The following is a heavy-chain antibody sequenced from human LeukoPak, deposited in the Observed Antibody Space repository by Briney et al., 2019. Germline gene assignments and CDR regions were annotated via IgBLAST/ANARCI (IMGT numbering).Heavy chain of an antibody. CDR1: GYTFTGYY. Sequence: GASVKVSCKASGYTFTGYYMHWVRQAPGQGLEWMGWINPNSGGTNYAQKFQGWVTMTRDTSISTAYMELSRLRSDDTAVYYCARGDPYYDDSGWADSFDYWGQGTLVTVSS. CDR3: ARGDPYYDDSGWADSFDY. V-gene: IGHV1-2*04. D-gene: IGHD3-22*01. CDR2: INPNSGGT. J-gene: IGHJ4*02.